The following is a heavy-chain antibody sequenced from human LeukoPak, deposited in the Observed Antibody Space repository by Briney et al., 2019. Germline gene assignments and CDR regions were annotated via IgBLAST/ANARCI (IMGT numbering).Heavy chain of an antibody. CDR1: GFTFGDYA. CDR3: TTAMYDYVWGSYRYRYYYYGMDV. D-gene: IGHD3-16*02. Sequence: GRSLRLSCTASGFTFGDYAMSWVRQAPGKGLEWVGFIRSKAYGGTTEYAASVKGRFTISRDDSKSIAYLQMNSLKTEDTAVYYCTTAMYDYVWGSYRYRYYYYGMDVWGQGTTVTVSS. V-gene: IGHV3-49*04. J-gene: IGHJ6*02. CDR2: IRSKAYGGTT.